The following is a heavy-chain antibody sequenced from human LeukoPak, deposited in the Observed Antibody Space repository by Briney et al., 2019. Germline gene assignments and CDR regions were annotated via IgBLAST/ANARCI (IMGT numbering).Heavy chain of an antibody. CDR1: GGSISSYY. CDR2: MYYSGST. D-gene: IGHD6-19*01. V-gene: IGHV4-39*01. CDR3: ARLSSSGWPVVDY. Sequence: PSETLSLTCTVSGGSISSYYWGWIRQPPGKGLEWIGSMYYSGSTYYNPSLKSRVTISVDTSKNQISLKLSSVTAADTAVYYCARLSSSGWPVVDYWGQGTLVTVSS. J-gene: IGHJ4*02.